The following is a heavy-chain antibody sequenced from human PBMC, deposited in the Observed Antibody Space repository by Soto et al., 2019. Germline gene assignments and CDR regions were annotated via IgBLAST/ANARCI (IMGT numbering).Heavy chain of an antibody. D-gene: IGHD3-10*01. CDR3: AKNSGWFNT. CDR2: IDGSGGTT. CDR1: GFPFSSTD. Sequence: GGSLRLSCAASGFPFSSTDMTWVRQAPGKGLEWVSTIDGSGGTTYYADSVKGRFTISRDDSINTVFLQMNSLRADDTALYFCAKNSGWFNTWGQGALVTVSS. V-gene: IGHV3-23*01. J-gene: IGHJ5*02.